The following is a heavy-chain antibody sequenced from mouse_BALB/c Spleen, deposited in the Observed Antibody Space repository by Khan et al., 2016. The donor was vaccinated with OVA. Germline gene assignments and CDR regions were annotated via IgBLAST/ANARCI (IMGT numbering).Heavy chain of an antibody. D-gene: IGHD2-10*01. CDR2: MWSDGSA. CDR3: ARQPYYHYNVMDY. V-gene: IGHV2-6-1*01. Sequence: QVQLQQSGPGLVAPSQSLSITCTLSGFSLTNYGVHWVRQPPGKGLEWLVLMWSDGSATYNSALKSRLTISMDNSKSQVFLKMHSLQTDDTAMYFCARQPYYHYNVMDYWGQGTSVTVSS. CDR1: GFSLTNYG. J-gene: IGHJ4*01.